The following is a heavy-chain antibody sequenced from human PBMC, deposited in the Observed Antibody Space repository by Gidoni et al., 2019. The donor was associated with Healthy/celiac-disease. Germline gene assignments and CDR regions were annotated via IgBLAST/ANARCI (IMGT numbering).Heavy chain of an antibody. CDR2: ISGSGGST. CDR1: AFTSSSSA. J-gene: IGHJ4*02. V-gene: IGHV3-23*01. Sequence: EVQLLESGGGLVQPGGSLRLSCAAPAFTSSSSAMSWVRQAPGKGLGWVSVISGSGGSTYYADSVKGRFTISRDNSKNTLYLQMNSLRAEDTAVYYCAKLGHQATRTSCYSWGQGTLVTVSS. D-gene: IGHD2-2*02. CDR3: AKLGHQATRTSCYS.